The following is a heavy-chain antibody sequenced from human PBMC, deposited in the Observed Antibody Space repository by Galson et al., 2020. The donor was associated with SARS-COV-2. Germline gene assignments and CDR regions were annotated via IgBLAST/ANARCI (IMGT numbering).Heavy chain of an antibody. CDR3: ARDSTVTDNWFDP. J-gene: IGHJ5*02. Sequence: SETLSLTCTVSGGSISSSSYYWGWIRQPPGKGLEWIGSIYYSGSTYYNPSLKSRVTISVDTSKNQFSLKLSSVTAADTAVYYCARDSTVTDNWFDPWGQGTLVTGSS. V-gene: IGHV4-39*07. D-gene: IGHD4-17*01. CDR2: IYYSGST. CDR1: GGSISSSSYY.